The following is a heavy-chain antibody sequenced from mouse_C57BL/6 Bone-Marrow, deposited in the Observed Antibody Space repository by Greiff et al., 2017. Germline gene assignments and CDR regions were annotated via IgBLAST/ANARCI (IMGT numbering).Heavy chain of an antibody. Sequence: QVQLQQSGAELMKPGASVKLSCKATGYTFTGYWIEWVKQRPGHGLEWIGEILPGSGSTNYNEKFKGKATLTADTSSNTAYMQLSRLTTEDSAISDGARGGCFAYWGQGTLVTVSA. J-gene: IGHJ3*01. V-gene: IGHV1-9*01. CDR3: ARGGCFAY. CDR1: GYTFTGYW. CDR2: ILPGSGST.